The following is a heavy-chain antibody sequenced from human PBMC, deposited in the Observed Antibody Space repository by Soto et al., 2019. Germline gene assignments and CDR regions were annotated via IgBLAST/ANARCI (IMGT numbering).Heavy chain of an antibody. J-gene: IGHJ1*01. Sequence: QVQLVESGGGVVQPGRSLRLSCAASGFTFNSYGMHWVRQAPGKGLEWVTLISSDGNKKYYADSVTGRFTISRDNSKHTLYLQMNSLRPADTAVYYCAKDQRGSNYGYFQYWGQGTLVTVSS. D-gene: IGHD4-4*01. CDR1: GFTFNSYG. CDR2: ISSDGNKK. CDR3: AKDQRGSNYGYFQY. V-gene: IGHV3-30*18.